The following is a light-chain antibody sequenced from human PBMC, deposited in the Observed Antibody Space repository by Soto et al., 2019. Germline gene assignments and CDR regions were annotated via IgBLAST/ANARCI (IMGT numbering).Light chain of an antibody. J-gene: IGKJ5*01. CDR2: DAS. Sequence: DIKFTQSPATLSLSPGERVTITCRASQTTSSWLAWYQQKPGTAPKLLIYDASNLETGVPSRFSGSGSGTDFTFTICCLQSEDIAPYYSQLYDTLPITSYQGARLDIK. CDR3: QLYDTLPIT. V-gene: IGKV1-33*01. CDR1: QTTSSW.